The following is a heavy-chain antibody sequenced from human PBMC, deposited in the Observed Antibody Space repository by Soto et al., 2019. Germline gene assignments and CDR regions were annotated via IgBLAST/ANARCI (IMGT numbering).Heavy chain of an antibody. J-gene: IGHJ3*02. V-gene: IGHV1-2*04. CDR3: ATIGVAARDAFDI. CDR2: INPNSGGT. D-gene: IGHD6-6*01. Sequence: ASVKVSCNASGYTFTGYYMHWVRQAPGQGLEWMGWINPNSGGTNYAQKFQGWVTMTRDTSISTAYMELSRLRSDDTAVYYCATIGVAARDAFDIWGQGTMVTVSS. CDR1: GYTFTGYY.